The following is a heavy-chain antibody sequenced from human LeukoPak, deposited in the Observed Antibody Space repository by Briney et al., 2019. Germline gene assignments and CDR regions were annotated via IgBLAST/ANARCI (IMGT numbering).Heavy chain of an antibody. V-gene: IGHV4-34*08. J-gene: IGHJ4*02. CDR3: AGVDYDILTGYQYYFDY. Sequence: PGGSLRLSCAASGFTFSSYWMSWVRQAPGKGLEWIGEINHSGSTNYNPSLKSRVTISVDTSKNQFSLKLSSVTAADTAVYYCAGVDYDILTGYQYYFDYWGQGTLVTVSS. D-gene: IGHD3-9*01. CDR2: INHSGST. CDR1: GFTFSSYW.